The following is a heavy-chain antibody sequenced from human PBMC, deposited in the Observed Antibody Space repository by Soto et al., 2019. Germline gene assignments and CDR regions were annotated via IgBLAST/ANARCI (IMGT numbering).Heavy chain of an antibody. CDR2: IIPILGIA. D-gene: IGHD6-19*01. Sequence: ASVKVSCKASGGTFSSYTISWVRQAPGQGLEWMGRIIPILGIANYAQKFQGRVTITADKSTSTAYMELNSLRVEDTALYYCVKGLNIDYNSGWFYFDYWGQGTVVTVSS. CDR3: VKGLNIDYNSGWFYFDY. CDR1: GGTFSSYT. J-gene: IGHJ4*02. V-gene: IGHV1-69*02.